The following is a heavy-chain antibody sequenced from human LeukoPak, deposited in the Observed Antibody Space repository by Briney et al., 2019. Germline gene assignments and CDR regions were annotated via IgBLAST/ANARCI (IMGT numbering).Heavy chain of an antibody. CDR2: ISAYNGNT. J-gene: IGHJ6*03. CDR1: GYTFTSYG. CDR3: ARVRLYYYGSGSYYGVYYYMDV. V-gene: IGHV1-18*01. D-gene: IGHD3-10*01. Sequence: ASVKVSCKASGYTFTSYGISWVRQAPGQGLEWMGWISAYNGNTNYAQKLQGRVTMTTDTSTSTAYMELRSLRSDDTAVYYCARVRLYYYGSGSYYGVYYYMDVWGKGTTVTVPS.